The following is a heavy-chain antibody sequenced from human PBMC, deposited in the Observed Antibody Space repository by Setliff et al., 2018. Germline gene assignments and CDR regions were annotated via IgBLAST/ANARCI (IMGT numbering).Heavy chain of an antibody. D-gene: IGHD4-17*01. J-gene: IGHJ4*02. CDR3: AITMTTGVDFFDY. CDR2: IRSKADSYAT. Sequence: GSLRLSCAASGFTFSGSAVYWVRQASGRGLEWVGRIRSKADSYATAYAASVKARSTISRDDSKNTAYLQVNSLKTEDTAVYYCAITMTTGVDFFDYWGQGTLVTVSS. CDR1: GFTFSGSA. V-gene: IGHV3-73*01.